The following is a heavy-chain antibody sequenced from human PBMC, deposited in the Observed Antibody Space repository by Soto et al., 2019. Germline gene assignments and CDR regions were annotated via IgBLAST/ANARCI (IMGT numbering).Heavy chain of an antibody. CDR2: ISAYNGNT. CDR1: GYTFTSYG. Sequence: ASVKVSCKASGYTFTSYGISWVRQAPGQGLEWMGWISAYNGNTNYAQKLQGRVTMTTDTSTSTAYMELRSLRSDDTAVYYCARNFRITFGGVIAYYYYGMDVWGQGTTVTAP. V-gene: IGHV1-18*04. J-gene: IGHJ6*02. CDR3: ARNFRITFGGVIAYYYYGMDV. D-gene: IGHD3-16*02.